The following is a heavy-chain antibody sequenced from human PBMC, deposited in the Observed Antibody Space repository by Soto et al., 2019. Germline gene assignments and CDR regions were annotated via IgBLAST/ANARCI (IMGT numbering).Heavy chain of an antibody. V-gene: IGHV3-7*01. CDR1: GFTFSSYW. Sequence: PGGSLRLSCAASGFTFSSYWMSWVRQAPGKGLEWVANIKQDGSEKYYVDSVKGRFTISRDNAKNSLYLQMNSLRAEDTAVYYCARVGLRITIFGVVYPSGYFDYWGQGALVTVSS. J-gene: IGHJ4*02. D-gene: IGHD3-3*01. CDR3: ARVGLRITIFGVVYPSGYFDY. CDR2: IKQDGSEK.